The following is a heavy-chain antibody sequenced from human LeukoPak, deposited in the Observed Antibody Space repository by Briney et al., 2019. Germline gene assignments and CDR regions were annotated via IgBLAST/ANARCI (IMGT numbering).Heavy chain of an antibody. D-gene: IGHD2-15*01. CDR3: ASGVVVAATYFDY. J-gene: IGHJ4*02. CDR2: INHSGST. CDR1: GGSFSGYY. Sequence: PSETLSLTXAVYGGSFSGYYWSWIRQPPGKGLEWIGEINHSGSTNYNPSLKSRVTISVDTSKNQFSLTLSSVTAADTAVYYCASGVVVAATYFDYWGQGTRVTVSS. V-gene: IGHV4-34*01.